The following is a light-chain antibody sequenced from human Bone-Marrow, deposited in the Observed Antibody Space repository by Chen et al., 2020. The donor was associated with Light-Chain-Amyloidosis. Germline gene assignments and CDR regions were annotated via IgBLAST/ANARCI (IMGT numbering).Light chain of an antibody. V-gene: IGLV3-25*03. CDR2: RDT. CDR3: QSADSSGTYEVI. CDR1: DLPTKY. J-gene: IGLJ2*01. Sequence: SSELTQPPSASVSPGQTARIPCSGDDLPTKYAYWYQQKPGQAPVLVIHRDTERPSGISERFSGSSSGTTATLTISGVQAEDEADYHCQSADSSGTYEVIFGGGIKLTVL.